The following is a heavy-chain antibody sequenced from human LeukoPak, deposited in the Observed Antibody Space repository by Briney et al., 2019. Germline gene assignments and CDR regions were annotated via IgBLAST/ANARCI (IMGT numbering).Heavy chain of an antibody. CDR3: ARGYSTTVETSPRSCYFDL. J-gene: IGHJ2*01. CDR1: GGSFSGYY. D-gene: IGHD4-23*01. V-gene: IGHV4-34*01. Sequence: SETLSLTCAVYGGSFSGYYWSWIRQPPGKGLEWIGEINHSGSTNYNPSLKSRVTISVDTSKNQFSLKLSSVTAADTAVYYCARGYSTTVETSPRSCYFDLGGRGPLVTVP. CDR2: INHSGST.